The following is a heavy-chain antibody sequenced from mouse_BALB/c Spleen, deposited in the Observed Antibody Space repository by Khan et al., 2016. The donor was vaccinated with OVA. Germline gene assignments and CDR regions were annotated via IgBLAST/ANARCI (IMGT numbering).Heavy chain of an antibody. CDR3: ARYYGNYGRYFDV. D-gene: IGHD2-1*01. CDR1: GFSLTSYG. J-gene: IGHJ1*01. V-gene: IGHV2-9*02. Sequence: VQLQESGPGLVAPSQSLSITCTVSGFSLTSYGVHWVRQPPGKGLEWLGVIWTGGSTNYNSALMSRLSISKDNSKSQVFLKMNSLQTDDTAMYYCARYYGNYGRYFDVWGAGTTVTVSS. CDR2: IWTGGST.